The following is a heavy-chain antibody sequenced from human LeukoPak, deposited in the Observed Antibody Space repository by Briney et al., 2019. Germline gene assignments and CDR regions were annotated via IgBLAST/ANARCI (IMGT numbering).Heavy chain of an antibody. Sequence: PGGSLRLSCAASGFTFSNSVMHWVRQAPGKGLEWVAIIWYDGSNTYYADSVKGRFTISRDNSKNTLYLQMSSLRGEDTAVYYCAKNYESGRGVPYGMDVWGQGTTVTVSS. V-gene: IGHV3-33*06. J-gene: IGHJ6*02. CDR1: GFTFSNSV. CDR3: AKNYESGRGVPYGMDV. D-gene: IGHD3-10*01. CDR2: IWYDGSNT.